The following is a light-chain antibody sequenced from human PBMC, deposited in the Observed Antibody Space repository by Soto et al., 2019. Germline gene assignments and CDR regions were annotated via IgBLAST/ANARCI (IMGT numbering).Light chain of an antibody. J-gene: IGLJ1*01. Sequence: QSALTQPASVSGSPGQSITISCTGTSSDVGGYNYVSWYQHHPGKAPKLIIYDVTNRPSGVSNPFSGAKSVNTASRTISGLQPEDEADYYCSSYTPGNTRQIVFGPGTKLTVL. CDR1: SSDVGGYNY. V-gene: IGLV2-14*03. CDR3: SSYTPGNTRQIV. CDR2: DVT.